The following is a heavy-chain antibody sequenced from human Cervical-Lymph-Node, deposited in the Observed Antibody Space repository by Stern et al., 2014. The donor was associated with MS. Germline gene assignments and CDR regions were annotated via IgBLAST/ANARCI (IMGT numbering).Heavy chain of an antibody. Sequence: QVQLVQSGAEVTKPGSSVKVSCQASGGTFSKFPSSWVRQAPGQGLEWMGGIFPVFGTPTYAQEFRGRVTIPADVSTSTVYMELSSLRSDDTAVYYCALSSETSDRWYSLGYDLWGQGTLVTVSS. CDR2: IFPVFGTP. J-gene: IGHJ5*02. V-gene: IGHV1-69*01. D-gene: IGHD6-13*01. CDR3: ALSSETSDRWYSLGYDL. CDR1: GGTFSKFP.